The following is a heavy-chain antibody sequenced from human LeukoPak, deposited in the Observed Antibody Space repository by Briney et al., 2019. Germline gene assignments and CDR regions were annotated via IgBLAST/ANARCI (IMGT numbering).Heavy chain of an antibody. CDR1: GYSLPRHY. CDR3: AREGVFQAFDF. V-gene: IGHV1-46*01. Sequence: ASMKVSCKTSGYSLPRHYIHWVRQAPGQGLEWMGIMNPSVGATTYAPRFQGRVTMTRDTSTSTFYMELSGLTSEDTAVYYCAREGVFQAFDFWGQGTMVTVSS. CDR2: MNPSVGAT. J-gene: IGHJ3*01. D-gene: IGHD3-16*01.